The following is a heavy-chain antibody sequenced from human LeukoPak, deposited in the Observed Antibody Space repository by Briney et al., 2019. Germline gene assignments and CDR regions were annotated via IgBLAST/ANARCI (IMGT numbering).Heavy chain of an antibody. V-gene: IGHV3-21*01. D-gene: IGHD3-9*01. CDR2: ISATSHYI. CDR3: ARGPLRYFDGDGGGGFDY. J-gene: IGHJ4*02. Sequence: PGGSLRLSCAASGFTFRAYSMNWVRQAPGMGLEWVSSISATSHYIYYSDSVKGRFSVSRDNAKKFLYLQMDSLRVEDTAVYYCARGPLRYFDGDGGGGFDYWGQGTLVTVSS. CDR1: GFTFRAYS.